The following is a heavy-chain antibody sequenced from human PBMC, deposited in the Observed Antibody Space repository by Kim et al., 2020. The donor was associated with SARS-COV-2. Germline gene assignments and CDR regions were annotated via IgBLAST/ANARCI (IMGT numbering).Heavy chain of an antibody. D-gene: IGHD3-10*01. CDR2: MNPNSGNT. V-gene: IGHV1-8*02. CDR1: GYTFTSYD. Sequence: ASVKVSCKASGYTFTSYDINWVRQATGQGLEWMGWMNPNSGNTGYAQKFQGRVTMTRNTSISTAYMELSSLRSEDTAVYYCARGGGGVRGVVITFSYYYCCMDVWGQGTTVTVSS. J-gene: IGHJ6*02. CDR3: ARGGGGVRGVVITFSYYYCCMDV.